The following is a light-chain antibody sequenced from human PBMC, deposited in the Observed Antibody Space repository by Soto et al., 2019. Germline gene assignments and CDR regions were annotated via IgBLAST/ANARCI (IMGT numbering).Light chain of an antibody. V-gene: IGKV3-20*01. J-gene: IGKJ1*01. CDR1: QSVSNNY. CDR2: GAS. CDR3: QQYGSSGT. Sequence: ERVLTQSPGTLSQSKGERATLSCRASQSVSNNYLAWYQQKPGQAPRLLIYGASNRATGIPDRFSGSGSGTDFTLTISRLEPEDFAVYYCQQYGSSGTFGQGTKVDI.